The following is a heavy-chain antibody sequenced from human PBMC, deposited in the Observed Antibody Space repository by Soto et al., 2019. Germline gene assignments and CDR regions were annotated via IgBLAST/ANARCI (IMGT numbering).Heavy chain of an antibody. J-gene: IGHJ4*02. Sequence: QVQLVESGGGVVQPGRSLRLSCAASGFTFSSYAMHWVRQAPGKGREWVAVISYDGSNKYYADSVKGRFTISRDNSKNTLYLQMNSLRAEDTAVYYCARSLLYDDYWGQGTLVTVSS. D-gene: IGHD2-8*01. CDR2: ISYDGSNK. CDR1: GFTFSSYA. V-gene: IGHV3-30-3*01. CDR3: ARSLLYDDY.